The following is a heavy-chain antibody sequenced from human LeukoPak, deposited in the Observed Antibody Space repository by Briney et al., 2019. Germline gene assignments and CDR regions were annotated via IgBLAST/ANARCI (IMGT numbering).Heavy chain of an antibody. J-gene: IGHJ4*02. Sequence: GGSLRPSSAASGFTFSSYAMSWVRQAPGKGLEWVSAISGSGGSTYYAHSVKGRFTISRDNSKNTLYLQMISLRAKDTAVYYGAKDVKMVRRRFDYWGQGTLVTVSS. D-gene: IGHD3-10*01. CDR3: AKDVKMVRRRFDY. CDR2: ISGSGGST. CDR1: GFTFSSYA. V-gene: IGHV3-23*01.